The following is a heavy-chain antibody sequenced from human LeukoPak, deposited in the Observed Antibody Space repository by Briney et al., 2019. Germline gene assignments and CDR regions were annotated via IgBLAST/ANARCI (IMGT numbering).Heavy chain of an antibody. V-gene: IGHV1-8*01. CDR2: MNPNSANT. Sequence: GASVKVSCKASGYTFTSYDINWVRQATGQGLEWMGWMNPNSANTGYALKFQGRVTMTRNTSISTAYMELSGLRSEDTAVYYCARNPFGELMTIEYWGQGTLVAVSS. CDR3: ARNPFGELMTIEY. J-gene: IGHJ4*02. D-gene: IGHD3-10*01. CDR1: GYTFTSYD.